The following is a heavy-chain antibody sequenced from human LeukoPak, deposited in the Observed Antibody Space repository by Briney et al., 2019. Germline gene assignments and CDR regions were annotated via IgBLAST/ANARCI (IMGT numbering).Heavy chain of an antibody. Sequence: GGSLRLSCSASGFTFSTYWMSWVRQAPGKGLEWVANIKPGGNEKYYVDSVKGRFTISRDNVKNSLYLQMNSLRAEDTAIYYCATFRFLGTWGQGTMVTVSP. CDR3: ATFRFLGT. CDR2: IKPGGNEK. J-gene: IGHJ3*01. CDR1: GFTFSTYW. D-gene: IGHD3-3*01. V-gene: IGHV3-7*03.